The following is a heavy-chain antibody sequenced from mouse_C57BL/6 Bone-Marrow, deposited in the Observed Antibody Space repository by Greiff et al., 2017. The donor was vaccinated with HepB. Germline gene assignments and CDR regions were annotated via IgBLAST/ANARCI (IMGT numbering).Heavy chain of an antibody. D-gene: IGHD1-1*01. CDR2: ISSGGSYT. Sequence: EVKLMESGGDLVKPGGSLKLSCAASGFTFSSYGMSWVRQTPDKRLEWAATISSGGSYTYYPDSVKGRFTISRDNAKNTLYLQMSSLKSEDTAMYDCARDDYYGSSPPGYWGQGTTLTVSS. J-gene: IGHJ2*01. CDR3: ARDDYYGSSPPGY. CDR1: GFTFSSYG. V-gene: IGHV5-6*01.